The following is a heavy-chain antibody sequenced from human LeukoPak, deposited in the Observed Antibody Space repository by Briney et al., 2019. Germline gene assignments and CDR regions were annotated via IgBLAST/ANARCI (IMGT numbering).Heavy chain of an antibody. CDR2: INWKGDHL. Sequence: PGGSLRLTCAASGFDFDDNAMHWVRLSPGKGLEWVSGINWKGDHLAYAESVKGRFTISRDNAKNSLFLQVNSLKSEDMALYYCVKAIGMQVWSGHFDFWGQGTLVTVSS. J-gene: IGHJ4*02. V-gene: IGHV3-9*03. CDR1: GFDFDDNA. CDR3: VKAIGMQVWSGHFDF. D-gene: IGHD3-16*01.